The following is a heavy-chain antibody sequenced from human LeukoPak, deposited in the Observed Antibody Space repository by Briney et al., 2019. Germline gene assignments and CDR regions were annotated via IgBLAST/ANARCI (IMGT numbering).Heavy chain of an antibody. CDR1: GFTFSSYG. CDR2: ISGSGGST. Sequence: PGGILRLSCAASGFTFSSYGMSWVRQAPGKGLEWVSAISGSGGSTYYADSVKGRFTISRDNSKNTLYLQMNSLRAEDTAVYYCAKASLWFGECLDYWGQGTLVTVSS. CDR3: AKASLWFGECLDY. V-gene: IGHV3-23*01. J-gene: IGHJ4*02. D-gene: IGHD3-10*01.